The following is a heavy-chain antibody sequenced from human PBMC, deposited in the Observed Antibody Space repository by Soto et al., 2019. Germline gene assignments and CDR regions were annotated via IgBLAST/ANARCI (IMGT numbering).Heavy chain of an antibody. Sequence: QVRLVQSGTEVKKPGASMKLSCKASGYSFTSYAIHWVRRAPGQRLEWMGWIFAGNGDTEYSPKLDGSVSITRDTYASTTYIQLTSLGSEDTAFYYCARNVPHTGYYNHWGPGTLVTVSS. V-gene: IGHV1-3*01. CDR2: IFAGNGDT. CDR3: ARNVPHTGYYNH. CDR1: GYSFTSYA. J-gene: IGHJ5*02. D-gene: IGHD3-9*01.